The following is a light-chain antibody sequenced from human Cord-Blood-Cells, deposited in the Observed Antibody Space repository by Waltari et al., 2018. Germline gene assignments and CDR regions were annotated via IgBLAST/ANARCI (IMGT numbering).Light chain of an antibody. Sequence: DIQMTQSPSSLSASVGDRVTITCRASQSISSYLNWYQQKPGKAPKLRIYAASSLQSGGPSRFSGSGSGTDFTLTISSLQPEDFATYYCQQSYSTPWTFGQGTKVEIK. CDR2: AAS. J-gene: IGKJ1*01. CDR3: QQSYSTPWT. V-gene: IGKV1-39*01. CDR1: QSISSY.